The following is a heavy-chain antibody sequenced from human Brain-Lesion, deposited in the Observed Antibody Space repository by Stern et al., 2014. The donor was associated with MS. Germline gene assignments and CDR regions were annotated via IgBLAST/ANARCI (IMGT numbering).Heavy chain of an antibody. Sequence: VSGGDLVQPGRSLRLSCAAFGFTFDDYAMHWVRPAPGKGLEWVAGISWNSGTIGYADSVKGRFTTSRDNAYSSLYLQMNSLRPEDTALYYCARDITGSSAYFAYWGQGTLVTVSS. CDR3: ARDITGSSAYFAY. CDR1: GFTFDDYA. CDR2: ISWNSGTI. V-gene: IGHV3-9*01. D-gene: IGHD1-14*01. J-gene: IGHJ4*02.